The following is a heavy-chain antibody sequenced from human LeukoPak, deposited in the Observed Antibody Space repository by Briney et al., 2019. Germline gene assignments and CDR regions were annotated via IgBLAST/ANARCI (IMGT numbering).Heavy chain of an antibody. D-gene: IGHD2-15*01. CDR3: ARRPHCSGVTCYRRWFDA. V-gene: IGHV4-34*01. CDR2: INRSGDT. J-gene: IGHJ5*02. CDR1: GGSFSGYY. Sequence: PSETLSLTCAVYGGSFSGYYWSWIRQPPGKGLEWIGEINRSGDTNYNPSLESRVTISVDTSKNQFSLMLSSVTAADTAVYYCARRPHCSGVTCYRRWFDAWGQGTLVTVSS.